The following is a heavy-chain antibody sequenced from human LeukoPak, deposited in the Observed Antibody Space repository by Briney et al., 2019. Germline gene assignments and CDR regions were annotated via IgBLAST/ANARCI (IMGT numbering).Heavy chain of an antibody. J-gene: IGHJ3*02. CDR3: ARLKLGMTGTFDI. CDR1: GGSLNDYN. D-gene: IGHD7-27*01. V-gene: IGHV4-59*01. Sequence: SETLSLTCTVSGGSLNDYNWSWIRRPPGKGLEWIGFISYSGSTNYNPSLQSRLTISLDTSKNQVSLKLSTVTAADTAGYHCARLKLGMTGTFDIWGQGTMVTVSS. CDR2: ISYSGST.